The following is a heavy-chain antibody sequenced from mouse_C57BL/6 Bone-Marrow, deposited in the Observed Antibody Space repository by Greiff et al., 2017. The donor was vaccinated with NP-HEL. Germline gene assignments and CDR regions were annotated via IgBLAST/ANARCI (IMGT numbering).Heavy chain of an antibody. Sequence: QVQLKQPGAELVKPGASVKLSCKASGYTFTSYWMQWVKQRPGQGLEWIGEIDPSDSYTNYTQKFKGKATLTVDTSSSTAYMQLSSLTSEDSAVYYCANEGMDYWGQGTSVTVSS. J-gene: IGHJ4*01. V-gene: IGHV1-50*01. CDR2: IDPSDSYT. CDR3: ANEGMDY. CDR1: GYTFTSYW.